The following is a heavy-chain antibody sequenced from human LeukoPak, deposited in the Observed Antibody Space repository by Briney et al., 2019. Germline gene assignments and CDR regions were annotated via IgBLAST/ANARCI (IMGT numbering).Heavy chain of an antibody. CDR3: ARLPPYSSSWYFDY. Sequence: SETLSLTCTFSGGSISSYYWSWIRQPPGKGLEWIGYIYYSGSTNYNPSLKSRVTISVDTSKNQFSLKLSSVTAADTAVYYCARLPPYSSSWYFDYWGQGTLVTVSS. J-gene: IGHJ4*02. CDR1: GGSISSYY. CDR2: IYYSGST. V-gene: IGHV4-59*12. D-gene: IGHD6-13*01.